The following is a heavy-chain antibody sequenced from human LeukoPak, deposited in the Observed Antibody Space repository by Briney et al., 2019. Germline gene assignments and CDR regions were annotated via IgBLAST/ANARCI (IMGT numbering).Heavy chain of an antibody. D-gene: IGHD1-1*01. Sequence: ASVKLSCKASGYTFTGYYMHWVRQAPGQGLEWMGGINPNSGGTNYAQKFQGRVTMTRDTSISTAYMELNRLRSDDTAVYYCARVGLELYDAFDIWGQGTMVTVSS. CDR2: INPNSGGT. CDR3: ARVGLELYDAFDI. J-gene: IGHJ3*02. V-gene: IGHV1-2*02. CDR1: GYTFTGYY.